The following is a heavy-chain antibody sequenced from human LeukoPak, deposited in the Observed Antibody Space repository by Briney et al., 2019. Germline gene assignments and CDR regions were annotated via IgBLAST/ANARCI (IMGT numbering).Heavy chain of an antibody. CDR2: INQDGSVT. J-gene: IGHJ4*02. D-gene: IGHD4/OR15-4a*01. CDR3: ARWVLTSRSFDY. CDR1: GSTLSSYW. V-gene: IGHV3-7*04. Sequence: GGSLRLSCAASGSTLSSYWMNWVRQAPGKGLEWMANINQDGSVTYNVDSVKGRFTISRDNATNSLYLQINSLRAETTAVYYCARWVLTSRSFDYGGRGTLVTVPP.